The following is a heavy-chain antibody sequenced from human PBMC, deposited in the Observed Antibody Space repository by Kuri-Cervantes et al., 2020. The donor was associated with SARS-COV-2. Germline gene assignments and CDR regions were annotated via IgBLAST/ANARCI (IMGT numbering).Heavy chain of an antibody. CDR3: ARHAPGYYGSGSYIPHWFDP. V-gene: IGHV3-21*05. Sequence: GGSLRLSCAVSGCTFSSYAMSWVRQAPGKGLEWVSYISSSSSYTYYAVSVKGRFTITRDNDKNSLYLQMNSLRAEDTAVYYCARHAPGYYGSGSYIPHWFDPWGQGTLVTVSS. CDR2: ISSSSSYT. J-gene: IGHJ5*02. D-gene: IGHD3-10*01. CDR1: GCTFSSYA.